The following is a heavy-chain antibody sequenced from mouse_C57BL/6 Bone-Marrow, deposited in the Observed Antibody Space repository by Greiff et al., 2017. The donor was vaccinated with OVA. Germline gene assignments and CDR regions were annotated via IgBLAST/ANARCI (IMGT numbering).Heavy chain of an antibody. CDR3: TRESCSSYED. CDR2: IDPETGGT. Sequence: QVQLKQSGAELVRPGASVTLSCKASGYTFTDYEMHWVKQTPVHGLEWIGAIDPETGGTAYNQKFKGKAILTADKSSSTAYMELRSLTSEDSAVYYCTRESCSSYEDWGQGTTLTVSS. J-gene: IGHJ2*01. D-gene: IGHD1-1*01. CDR1: GYTFTDYE. V-gene: IGHV1-15*01.